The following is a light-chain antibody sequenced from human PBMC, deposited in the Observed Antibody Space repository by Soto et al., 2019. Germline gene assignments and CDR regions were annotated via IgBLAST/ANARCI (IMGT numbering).Light chain of an antibody. V-gene: IGLV2-8*01. Sequence: QSVLTQPPSASGSPGQSVTISCTGTSSDVGGYNYVSWYQQHPGKAPKLMIYEVSKRPSGVPDRFSGSKSGNTASLTVSGLQAEDEADSYCSSYAGSNTCYVFGTGTTVTVL. J-gene: IGLJ1*01. CDR1: SSDVGGYNY. CDR2: EVS. CDR3: SSYAGSNTCYV.